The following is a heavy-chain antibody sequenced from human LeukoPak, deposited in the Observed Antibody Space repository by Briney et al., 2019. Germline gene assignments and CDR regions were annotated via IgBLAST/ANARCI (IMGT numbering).Heavy chain of an antibody. CDR3: ARVGPWVNPDYYYYYMDV. J-gene: IGHJ6*03. Sequence: GGSLRLSCAASGFTFSSYEMNWVRQAPGKGLEWVANIKQDGSERYYVGSVKGRFTISRDNAKNSLYLQMNSLRAEDTAVYYCARVGPWVNPDYYYYYMDVWGKGTTVTVSS. D-gene: IGHD1-14*01. V-gene: IGHV3-7*01. CDR2: IKQDGSER. CDR1: GFTFSSYE.